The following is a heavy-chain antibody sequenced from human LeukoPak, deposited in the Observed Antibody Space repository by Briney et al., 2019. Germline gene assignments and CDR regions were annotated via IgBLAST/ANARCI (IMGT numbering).Heavy chain of an antibody. Sequence: SQTLSLTCTVSGGSISSGSYYWSWIRQPAGKGLEWIGRIYTSGSTNYNPSLKSRVTISVDTSKNQFSLKLSSVTAADTAVYYCARAPAIVVVPAANYYHYGMDVWGQGTTVTVSS. J-gene: IGHJ6*02. CDR2: IYTSGST. CDR1: GGSISSGSYY. CDR3: ARAPAIVVVPAANYYHYGMDV. D-gene: IGHD2-2*01. V-gene: IGHV4-61*02.